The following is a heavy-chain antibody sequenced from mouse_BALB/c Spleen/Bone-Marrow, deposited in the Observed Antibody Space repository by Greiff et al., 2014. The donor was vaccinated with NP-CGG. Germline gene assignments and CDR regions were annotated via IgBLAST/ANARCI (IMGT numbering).Heavy chain of an antibody. J-gene: IGHJ4*01. CDR3: ASATTATYYAMDY. CDR2: IDPANGNT. Sequence: VQLQQPGAELVKPGASVKLSCTASGFNIKDTYMHWAKQRPEQGLEWIGRIDPANGNTKYDPKFQGKATITTDTSSNTAYLQVSSLTSEDTAVYYCASATTATYYAMDYWGQGTSVTVSS. D-gene: IGHD1-2*01. V-gene: IGHV14-3*02. CDR1: GFNIKDTY.